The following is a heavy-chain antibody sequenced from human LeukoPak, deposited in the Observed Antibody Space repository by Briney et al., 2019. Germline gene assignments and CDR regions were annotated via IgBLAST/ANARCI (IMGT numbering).Heavy chain of an antibody. CDR3: ARENYYGSGRPPLDY. V-gene: IGHV1-69*05. CDR1: GGTFSSYA. CDR2: IIPIFGTA. Sequence: EASVKVSCKASGGTFSSYAISWVRQAPGQGLEWMGRIIPIFGTANYAQKFQGRVTITTDESTSTAYMELSSLRSEDTAVYYCARENYYGSGRPPLDYWGQGTLVTVSS. J-gene: IGHJ4*02. D-gene: IGHD3-10*01.